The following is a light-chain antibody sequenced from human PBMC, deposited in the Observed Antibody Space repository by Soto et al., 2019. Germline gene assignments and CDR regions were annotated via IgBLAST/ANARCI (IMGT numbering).Light chain of an antibody. CDR2: GAS. CDR1: QSITTS. CDR3: QQSFTIPRT. Sequence: DLQLTQSPSAMCAPVGDRITITCPASQSITTSLNWYQQTPGKAPKVLIFGASNLQSGVPSRFSGSGSGTDFTLTITSLQPEDFATYYCQQSFTIPRTFGQGTKVDI. V-gene: IGKV1-39*01. J-gene: IGKJ1*01.